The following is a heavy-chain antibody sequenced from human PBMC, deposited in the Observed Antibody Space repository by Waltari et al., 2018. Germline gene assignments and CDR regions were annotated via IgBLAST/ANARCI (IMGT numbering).Heavy chain of an antibody. Sequence: QVQLQESGPGLVKPSETLSLLCSVSGGSISTPFWGWIRQPPGKTLEWIGNIYSSGSTNYNPALTSRVTISLDMSKNQFSLKLRAVSAADTAVYYCARASYGSGSSWFDPWGQGNLVTVSS. J-gene: IGHJ5*02. D-gene: IGHD3-10*01. CDR1: GGSISTPF. CDR3: ARASYGSGSSWFDP. CDR2: IYSSGST. V-gene: IGHV4-59*11.